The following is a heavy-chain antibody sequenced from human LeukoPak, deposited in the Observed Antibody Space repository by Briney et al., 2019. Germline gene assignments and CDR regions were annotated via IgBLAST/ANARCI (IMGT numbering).Heavy chain of an antibody. CDR3: AKDIHVFTENDAFDI. CDR1: GFTFDDYA. J-gene: IGHJ3*02. V-gene: IGHV3-9*01. CDR2: ISWNSGSI. D-gene: IGHD3-16*01. Sequence: PGGSLRLSCAASGFTFDDYAMHWVRQAPGKGLEWVSGISWNSGSIGYADSVKGRFTISRDNAKNSLYLQMNSLRAEDTALYYCAKDIHVFTENDAFDIWGQGTMVTVSS.